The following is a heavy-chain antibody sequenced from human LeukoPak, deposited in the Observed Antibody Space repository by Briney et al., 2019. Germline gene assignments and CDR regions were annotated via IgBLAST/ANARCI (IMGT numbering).Heavy chain of an antibody. CDR2: ISWDGGST. CDR3: AKDIVRGIAAAGIDY. CDR1: GFTFDDYA. D-gene: IGHD6-13*01. Sequence: GGSLRLSCAASGFTFDDYAMHWVRQAPGKGLEWVSLISWDGGSTYYADSVKGRFTISRDNSKNSLYLQMNSLGAEDTALYYCAKDIVRGIAAAGIDYWGQGTLVTVSS. V-gene: IGHV3-43D*03. J-gene: IGHJ4*02.